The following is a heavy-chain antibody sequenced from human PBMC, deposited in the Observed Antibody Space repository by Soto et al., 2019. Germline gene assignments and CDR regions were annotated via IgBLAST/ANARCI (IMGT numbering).Heavy chain of an antibody. D-gene: IGHD1-26*01. J-gene: IGHJ3*02. CDR1: GFIFSHYR. CDR3: ARSMVGASNDGFDI. CDR2: INGDGSSI. V-gene: IGHV3-74*01. Sequence: VGSLRLSCAASGFIFSHYRMHWVRQAPGKGLVWVSRINGDGSSIIYADSAKGRFTISRDNAKNTLLLQMDSLRLEDTAVYYCARSMVGASNDGFDIWGQGTMVTVS.